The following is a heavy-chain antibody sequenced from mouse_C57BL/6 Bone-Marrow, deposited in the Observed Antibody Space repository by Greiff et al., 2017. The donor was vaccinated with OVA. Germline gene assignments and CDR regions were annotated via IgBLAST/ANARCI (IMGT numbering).Heavy chain of an antibody. CDR1: GYTFTSYW. CDR3: ASDYYGSSPFAY. V-gene: IGHV1-64*01. D-gene: IGHD1-1*01. J-gene: IGHJ3*01. Sequence: QVQLQQPGAELVKPGASVKLSCKASGYTFTSYWMHWVKQRPGQGLEWIGMIHPNSGSTNYNEKFKSKATLTVDKSSSTAYMQLSSLTSEDSAVXYCASDYYGSSPFAYWGQGTLVTVSA. CDR2: IHPNSGST.